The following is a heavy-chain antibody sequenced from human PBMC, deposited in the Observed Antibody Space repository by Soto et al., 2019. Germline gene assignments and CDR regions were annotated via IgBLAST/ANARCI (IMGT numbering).Heavy chain of an antibody. Sequence: SGGSLRLSCAASGFTFSSYGMHWVRQAPGKGLEWVAVIWYDGSNKYYADSVKGRFTISRDNSKNTLYLQMNSLRAEDTAVYYCAREGTGPLRYFDWFVDYWGQGTLVTVSS. J-gene: IGHJ4*02. CDR2: IWYDGSNK. CDR1: GFTFSSYG. CDR3: AREGTGPLRYFDWFVDY. V-gene: IGHV3-33*01. D-gene: IGHD3-9*01.